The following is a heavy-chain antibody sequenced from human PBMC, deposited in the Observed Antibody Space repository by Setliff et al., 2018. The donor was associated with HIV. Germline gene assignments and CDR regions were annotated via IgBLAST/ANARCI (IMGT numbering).Heavy chain of an antibody. CDR2: IYHTGST. V-gene: IGHV4-38-2*02. CDR1: RYSISSGYY. CDR3: ARDSFSGWHSGDAFDI. D-gene: IGHD6-19*01. J-gene: IGHJ3*02. Sequence: SETLSLTCAVSRYSISSGYYWGWIRQPPGKGLEWIGSIYHTGSTYYNPSLNSRVAISVDTSKNQFSLKLTSVTAADTAVYYCARDSFSGWHSGDAFDIWGQGTMVTVSS.